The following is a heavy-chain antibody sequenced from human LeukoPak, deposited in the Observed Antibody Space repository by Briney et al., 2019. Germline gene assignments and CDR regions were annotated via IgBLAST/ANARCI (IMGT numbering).Heavy chain of an antibody. CDR1: GFTFTTSY. V-gene: IGHV3-21*06. J-gene: IGHJ6*02. CDR2: ISSGSNFI. CDR3: AREATVHYGMDV. D-gene: IGHD4-17*01. Sequence: GGSLRLSCVASGFTFTTSYMSWVRQTPGKGLEWVSSISSGSNFIYYADSVKGRFTISRDNAKNSLYLQMNSLRAEDTAVYFCAREATVHYGMDVWGQGTTVIVSS.